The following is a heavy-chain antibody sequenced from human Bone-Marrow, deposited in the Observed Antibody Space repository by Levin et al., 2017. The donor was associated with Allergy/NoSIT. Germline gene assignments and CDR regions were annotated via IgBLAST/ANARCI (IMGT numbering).Heavy chain of an antibody. CDR3: ARHYDYDSSLDPFDI. CDR2: IHYSGST. J-gene: IGHJ3*02. CDR1: GDSLSGYY. Sequence: SETLSLTCTVSGDSLSGYYWTWIRQPPGKGLEWIGYIHYSGSTNYNPSLKGRATMSVDTSKNQLPLQLSPVTAADTAVYYCARHYDYDSSLDPFDIWGQGTMVTVSS. D-gene: IGHD3-22*01. V-gene: IGHV4-59*08.